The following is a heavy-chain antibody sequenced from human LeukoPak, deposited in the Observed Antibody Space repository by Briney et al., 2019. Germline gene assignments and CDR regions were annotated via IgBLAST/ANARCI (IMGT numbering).Heavy chain of an antibody. CDR3: ARTLRLGTPRAFDI. CDR1: GFTFSSYW. J-gene: IGHJ3*02. V-gene: IGHV3-7*05. Sequence: GGSLRLSCVVSGFTFSSYWMNWVRQAPGKGLEWVANIHEDGSDKYYVDSVEGRFTISRDNAKNSLYLQMNSLRAEDTALYYCARTLRLGTPRAFDIWGRGTMVTVSS. D-gene: IGHD1-14*01. CDR2: IHEDGSDK.